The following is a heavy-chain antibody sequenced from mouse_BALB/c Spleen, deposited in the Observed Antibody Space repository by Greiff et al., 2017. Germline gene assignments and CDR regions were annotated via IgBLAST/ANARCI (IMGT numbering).Heavy chain of an antibody. CDR1: GYTFTSYW. CDR3: TRDGIHYYGYGFAY. Sequence: LQQPGSELVRPGASVKLSCKASGYTFTSYWMHWVKQRHGQGLEWIGNIYPGSGSTNYDEKFKSKGTLTVDTSSSTAYMHLSSLTSEDSAVYYCTRDGIHYYGYGFAYWGQGTLVTVSA. CDR2: IYPGSGST. D-gene: IGHD1-2*01. V-gene: IGHV1S22*01. J-gene: IGHJ3*01.